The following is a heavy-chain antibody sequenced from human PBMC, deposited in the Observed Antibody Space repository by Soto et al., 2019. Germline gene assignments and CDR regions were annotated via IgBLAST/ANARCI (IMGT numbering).Heavy chain of an antibody. CDR1: GYSFTHYY. CDR2: INPYTSTT. D-gene: IGHD6-13*01. Sequence: QVQLVQSGAEMKKLGASVKVSCKASGYSFTHYYVHWVRQAPGQGLEWMGWINPYTSTTTYAPKFEGRISMTRDKSVSTAYMELSGLRSDDSALSFCARASGSPLRVYAPLGFWGQGTLVAVSS. V-gene: IGHV1-2*02. CDR3: ARASGSPLRVYAPLGF. J-gene: IGHJ4*02.